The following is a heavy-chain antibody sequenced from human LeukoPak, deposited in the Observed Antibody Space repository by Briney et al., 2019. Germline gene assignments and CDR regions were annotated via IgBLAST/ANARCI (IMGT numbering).Heavy chain of an antibody. CDR3: AKVGAHFDWLLSPFDY. CDR2: ISGSGGST. CDR1: GFTFSSYA. J-gene: IGHJ4*02. V-gene: IGHV3-23*01. Sequence: PGGPLRLSCAASGFTFSSYAMSWVRQAPGKGLEWVSAISGSGGSTYYADSVKGRFTISRDNSKNTLYLQMNSLRAEDTAVYYCAKVGAHFDWLLSPFDYWGQGTLVTVSS. D-gene: IGHD3-9*01.